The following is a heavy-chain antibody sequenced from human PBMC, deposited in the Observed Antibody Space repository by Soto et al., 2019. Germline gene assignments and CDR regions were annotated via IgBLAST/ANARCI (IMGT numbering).Heavy chain of an antibody. Sequence: GASVKVSCKASGYTFTGYYMHWVRQAPGQGLEWMGWINPNSGGTNYAQKFQGWVTMTRDTSISTAYMELSRLRSDDTAVYYCARGTLPFNKDIVVVVAAIYFDYWGQGTLVTVSS. CDR2: INPNSGGT. CDR1: GYTFTGYY. CDR3: ARGTLPFNKDIVVVVAAIYFDY. V-gene: IGHV1-2*04. D-gene: IGHD2-15*01. J-gene: IGHJ4*02.